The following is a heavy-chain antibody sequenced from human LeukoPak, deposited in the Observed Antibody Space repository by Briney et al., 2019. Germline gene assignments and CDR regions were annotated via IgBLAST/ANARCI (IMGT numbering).Heavy chain of an antibody. CDR3: ARHPYIAADLNNDY. CDR2: ISSSSSTI. J-gene: IGHJ4*02. D-gene: IGHD6-13*01. V-gene: IGHV3-48*01. CDR1: GFTFSSYS. Sequence: GGSLRLSCAASGFTFSSYSMNWVRQAPGKGLEWVSYISSSSSTIYYADSVKGRFTISRDNAKNSLYLQMNSLRAEDTAVYYCARHPYIAADLNNDYWGQGTLVTVSS.